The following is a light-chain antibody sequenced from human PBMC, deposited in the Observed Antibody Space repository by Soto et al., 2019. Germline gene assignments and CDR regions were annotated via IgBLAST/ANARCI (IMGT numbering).Light chain of an antibody. CDR3: QQYDNWLWT. Sequence: EIVMTQSPATLSVSPGERATLSCRASQSVSSNLAWYQQKPGQVIRLLIYGASTRATGIPARFSGSGSGTEFTLTISSLQSEDLAVYYCQQYDNWLWTFGQGTKVEIK. J-gene: IGKJ1*01. V-gene: IGKV3-15*01. CDR1: QSVSSN. CDR2: GAS.